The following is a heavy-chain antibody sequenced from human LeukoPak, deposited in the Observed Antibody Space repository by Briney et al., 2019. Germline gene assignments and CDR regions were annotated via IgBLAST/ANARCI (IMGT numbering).Heavy chain of an antibody. Sequence: GGSLRLSCAASGFTFSSYGMHWVRQAPGKGLEWVAVISYDGSNKYYADSEKGRFTISRDNSKNTLYLQMNSLRAEDTAVYYCAKDIAAAAGTYIDYWGQGTLVTVSS. V-gene: IGHV3-30*18. D-gene: IGHD6-13*01. CDR2: ISYDGSNK. CDR3: AKDIAAAAGTYIDY. J-gene: IGHJ4*02. CDR1: GFTFSSYG.